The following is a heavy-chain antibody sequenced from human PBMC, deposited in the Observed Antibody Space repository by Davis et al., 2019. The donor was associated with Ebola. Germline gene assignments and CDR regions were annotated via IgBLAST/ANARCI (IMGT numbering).Heavy chain of an antibody. V-gene: IGHV3-7*03. D-gene: IGHD2-15*01. CDR1: GFSLSDSW. CDR2: INEGGSQT. CDR3: AKSHGYCSGGNCYGYYYYGMDV. J-gene: IGHJ6*02. Sequence: GESLKISCAASGFSLSDSWMSWVRQAPGKGLEWVANINEGGSQTYYVDPVKGRFTISRDNAKNSLYLQMNSLRAEDTAVYYCAKSHGYCSGGNCYGYYYYGMDVWGQGTTVTVSS.